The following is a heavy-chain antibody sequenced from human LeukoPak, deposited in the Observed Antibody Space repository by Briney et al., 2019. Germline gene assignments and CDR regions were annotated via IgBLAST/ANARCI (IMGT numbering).Heavy chain of an antibody. J-gene: IGHJ4*02. CDR2: MNQDGSQK. V-gene: IGHV3-7*01. Sequence: PGGSLRLSCAASVFTFSSYWMSWVRQAPGRGLEWVANMNQDGSQKYYVDSVKDRFTISRDNAKNSLYLQMNGLRDEDTAVYYCASGSLARGGSDYWGQGTLVTVSS. CDR3: ASGSLARGGSDY. D-gene: IGHD2-2*03. CDR1: VFTFSSYW.